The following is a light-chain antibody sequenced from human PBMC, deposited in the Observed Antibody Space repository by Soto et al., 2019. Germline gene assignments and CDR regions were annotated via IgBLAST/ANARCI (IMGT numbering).Light chain of an antibody. V-gene: IGLV2-8*01. CDR2: EVS. Sequence: QSVLTQPPSASGSPGQSVTISCTGTSSDVGGYNYVSWYQQHPGKAPKLMIYEVSKRPSGVPDRFAGAKSGSTASLTVSGLQAEDEAEYYCNSYAGSNTLDVFGTGTKLTVL. CDR3: NSYAGSNTLDV. J-gene: IGLJ1*01. CDR1: SSDVGGYNY.